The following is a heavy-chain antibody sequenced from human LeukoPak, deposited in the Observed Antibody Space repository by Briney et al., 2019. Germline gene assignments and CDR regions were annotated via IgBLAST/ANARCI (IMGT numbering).Heavy chain of an antibody. Sequence: AGGSLRLSCAASGFSVSSNYMSWVRQAPGKGLEWIGEINHSGSTNYNPSLKSRVTISVDTSKNQFSLKLSSVTAADTAVYYCARGPLSIALVSYYMDVWGKGTTVTVSS. V-gene: IGHV4-34*01. D-gene: IGHD6-6*01. CDR3: ARGPLSIALVSYYMDV. J-gene: IGHJ6*03. CDR1: GFSVSSNY. CDR2: INHSGST.